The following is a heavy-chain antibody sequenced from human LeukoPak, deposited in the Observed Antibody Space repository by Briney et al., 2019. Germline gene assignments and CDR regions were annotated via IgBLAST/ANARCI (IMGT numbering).Heavy chain of an antibody. CDR3: ARHDVEQYNWLDP. J-gene: IGHJ5*02. D-gene: IGHD6-19*01. CDR2: IYYSGST. V-gene: IGHV4-39*01. CDR1: GGSISSSSYY. Sequence: SETLSLTCTVSGGSISSSSYYWGWIRQPPGKGLEWIGSIYYSGSTYYNPSLKSRVTISVDTPKNQFSLKLSSVTAADTAVYYCARHDVEQYNWLDPWGQGTLVTVSS.